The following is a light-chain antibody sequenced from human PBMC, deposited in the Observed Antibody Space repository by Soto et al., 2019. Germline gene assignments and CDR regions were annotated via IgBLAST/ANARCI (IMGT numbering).Light chain of an antibody. Sequence: DIQMTQSPSSVSASVGDRVSITCRASQTIRNYLAWYQQKPGKAPDLLIYDASSLENEVPSRFSGSGFGTEFTLTISSLQPDDSATYYCQQYGLQGTFGQGTKVDIK. V-gene: IGKV1-5*01. J-gene: IGKJ1*01. CDR1: QTIRNY. CDR3: QQYGLQGT. CDR2: DAS.